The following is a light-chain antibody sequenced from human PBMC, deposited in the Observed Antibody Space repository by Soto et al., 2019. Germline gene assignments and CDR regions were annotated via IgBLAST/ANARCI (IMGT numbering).Light chain of an antibody. CDR1: KLGDKY. J-gene: IGLJ2*01. Sequence: SYELTQPPSVSVSPGQTASITCSGDKLGDKYACWYQQKPGQSPVLVIYQDSKRPSGIPERFSGSNSGNTATLTISGTQAMDEADYYCQAWDSSTGVVFGGVTKLTVL. CDR3: QAWDSSTGVV. V-gene: IGLV3-1*01. CDR2: QDS.